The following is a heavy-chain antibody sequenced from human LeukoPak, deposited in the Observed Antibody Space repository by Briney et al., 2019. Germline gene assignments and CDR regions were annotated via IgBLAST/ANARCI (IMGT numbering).Heavy chain of an antibody. CDR1: GGSISSYY. J-gene: IGHJ4*02. V-gene: IGHV4-59*01. CDR2: IYHSGSA. D-gene: IGHD3-22*01. Sequence: SETLSLTCTVSGGSISSYYWSWIRQPLGKALEWIGYIYHSGSANYNPSLKSRVTISIDTSKNQFSLKLSSVTAADTAVYYCARDVSGYYPYLDYWGQGTLVTVSS. CDR3: ARDVSGYYPYLDY.